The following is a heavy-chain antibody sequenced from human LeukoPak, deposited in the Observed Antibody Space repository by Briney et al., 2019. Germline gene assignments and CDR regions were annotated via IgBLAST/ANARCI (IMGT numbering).Heavy chain of an antibody. CDR2: ISWNSGSI. CDR3: AKDEASDFWSGYYED. D-gene: IGHD3-3*01. Sequence: GRSLGLSCAASGFTFDDYAMHWVRQAPGKGLEWVSGISWNSGSIGYADSVKGRFTISRDNAKNSLYLQMNSLRAEDTALYYCAKDEASDFWSGYYEDWGQGTLVTVSS. V-gene: IGHV3-9*01. CDR1: GFTFDDYA. J-gene: IGHJ4*02.